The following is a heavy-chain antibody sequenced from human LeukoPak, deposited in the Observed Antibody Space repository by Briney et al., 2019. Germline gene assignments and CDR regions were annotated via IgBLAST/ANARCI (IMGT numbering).Heavy chain of an antibody. J-gene: IGHJ4*02. CDR3: ASVLYCGADCYSGRYFFDY. CDR1: GYTFTSYD. Sequence: ASVKVSCKASGYTFTSYDMHWVRQAPGQGLEWMGIINPSGDSTSYAQKSQGRVTMTRDTSTSTIYMKLRSLRSEDTAVYYCASVLYCGADCYSGRYFFDYWGQGTLVTVSS. CDR2: INPSGDST. D-gene: IGHD2-21*02. V-gene: IGHV1-46*01.